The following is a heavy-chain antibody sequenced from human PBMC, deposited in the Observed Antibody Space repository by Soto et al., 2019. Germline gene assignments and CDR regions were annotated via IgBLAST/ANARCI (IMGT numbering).Heavy chain of an antibody. J-gene: IGHJ4*02. CDR2: ISGSGSTV. D-gene: IGHD1-26*01. CDR3: ERDLKGSYYRLDH. Sequence: XGSLRVSSSAGWFTFNTCDMSWVRQAPGKGLEWVSYISGSGSTVYYADSVKGRFTISRDNAKNSLYLQINSLRAEDTAIYYCERDLKGSYYRLDHWGQGTLVTVYS. CDR1: WFTFNTCD. V-gene: IGHV3-48*03.